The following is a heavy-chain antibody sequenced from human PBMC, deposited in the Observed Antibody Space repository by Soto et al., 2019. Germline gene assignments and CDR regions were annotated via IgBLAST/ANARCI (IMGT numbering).Heavy chain of an antibody. CDR2: IYYSGST. D-gene: IGHD1-1*01. V-gene: IGHV4-59*01. CDR1: GGSINGYY. CDR3: ARGKPVHGTGDFET. J-gene: IGHJ3*02. Sequence: SETLSLTCTVSGGSINGYYWTWIRQPPGKGLEWIGYIYYSGSTDYNPSLKSRVTISLDTSKNQFSLRLSSVTAADTAVYHCARGKPVHGTGDFETWGQGTMVTVSS.